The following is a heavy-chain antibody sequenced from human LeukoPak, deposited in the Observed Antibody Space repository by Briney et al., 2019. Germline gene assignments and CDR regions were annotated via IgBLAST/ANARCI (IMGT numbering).Heavy chain of an antibody. Sequence: GGSLRLSCAASGFSFDDYAMHWVRQAPGKGREWVSGISWNSGSIDYVGSVKGGFTISRDNAKNSLYLQMTSLRPEDTAFYYCAKGTGRYWTFFDNWGQGILVTVSS. CDR3: AKGTGRYWTFFDN. V-gene: IGHV3-9*01. CDR2: ISWNSGSI. CDR1: GFSFDDYA. D-gene: IGHD1-1*01. J-gene: IGHJ4*02.